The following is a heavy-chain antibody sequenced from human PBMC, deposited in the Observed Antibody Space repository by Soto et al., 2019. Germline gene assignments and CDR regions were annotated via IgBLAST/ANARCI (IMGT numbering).Heavy chain of an antibody. CDR2: IYDPGLT. CDR1: GDSISSGGLS. V-gene: IGHV4-30-2*06. J-gene: IGHJ5*02. Sequence: QLQLQESGSGLLKPSQTLSLNCSVSGDSISSGGLSWNWLRQSPGRGLEWIGYIYDPGLTYYNPSLKSRVSMSVDTSENQVSLSLSSVTAADSAVYYCARGKRSKTATAGTGWFDPWGPGTLVTVSS. D-gene: IGHD6-13*01. CDR3: ARGKRSKTATAGTGWFDP.